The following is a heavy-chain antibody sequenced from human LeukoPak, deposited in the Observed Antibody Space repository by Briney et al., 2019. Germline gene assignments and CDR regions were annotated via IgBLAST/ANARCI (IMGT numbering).Heavy chain of an antibody. CDR1: GYTFINYG. CDR2: ISTHNGNT. D-gene: IGHD2-21*02. V-gene: IGHV1-18*01. CDR3: ARGRGPYCGGDCPLDY. Sequence: ASVTVSCKASGYTFINYGINWVRQAPGQGLECMGWISTHNGNTNYAQKFHGRVTMTTDTSTSTVYMELRSLRSDDTAVYYCARGRGPYCGGDCPLDYWGQGTLVTVSS. J-gene: IGHJ4*02.